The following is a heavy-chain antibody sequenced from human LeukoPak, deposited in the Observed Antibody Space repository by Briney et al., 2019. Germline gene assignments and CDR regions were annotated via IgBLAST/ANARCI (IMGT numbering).Heavy chain of an antibody. Sequence: KPSETLSLTCAVYGGSLSGYYWSWIRQPPGKGLEWIGEINHSGSTNYNPSLKSRVTISVDTSKNQFSLKLSSVTAADTAVYYCARRDGYNYRGSDYWGQGTLVTVSS. J-gene: IGHJ4*02. CDR3: ARRDGYNYRGSDY. CDR2: INHSGST. CDR1: GGSLSGYY. D-gene: IGHD5-24*01. V-gene: IGHV4-34*01.